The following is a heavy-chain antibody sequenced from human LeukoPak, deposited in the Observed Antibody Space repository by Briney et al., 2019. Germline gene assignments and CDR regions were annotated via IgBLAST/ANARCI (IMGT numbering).Heavy chain of an antibody. J-gene: IGHJ3*02. CDR2: IIPIFGTA. Sequence: ASVKVSCRASGGTFSSYAISWVRQAPGQGLEWMGGIIPIFGTANYAQKFQGRVTITADKSTSTAYMELSSLRSEDTAVYYCARVIPQDSSGYYGYDAFDIWGQGTMVTVSS. CDR3: ARVIPQDSSGYYGYDAFDI. D-gene: IGHD3-22*01. V-gene: IGHV1-69*06. CDR1: GGTFSSYA.